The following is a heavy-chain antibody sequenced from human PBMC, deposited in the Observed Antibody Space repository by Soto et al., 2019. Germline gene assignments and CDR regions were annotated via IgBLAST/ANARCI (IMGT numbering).Heavy chain of an antibody. CDR2: LIPIFGTA. CDR1: GGTFSSYA. J-gene: IGHJ5*02. CDR3: ATEYSSSQGWFDP. V-gene: IGHV1-69*06. Sequence: GASVKVSCKASGGTFSSYAISWVRQAPGQGLEWMGGLIPIFGTANYAQKFQGRVTITADKSTSTAYMELSSLRSEDTAVYYCATEYSSSQGWFDPWGQGTLVTVSS. D-gene: IGHD6-6*01.